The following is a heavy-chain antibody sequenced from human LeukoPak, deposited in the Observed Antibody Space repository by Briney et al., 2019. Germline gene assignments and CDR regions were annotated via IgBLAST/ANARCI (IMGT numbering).Heavy chain of an antibody. CDR2: ICAYNGNT. CDR1: GYTFTSYV. J-gene: IGHJ6*02. V-gene: IGHV1-18*01. D-gene: IGHD3-3*01. CDR3: AREKRFLEWLRSYGMDV. Sequence: ASVKVSCKASGYTFTSYVISWVRPAPGQGLEWMGWICAYNGNTNYAQKLQGRVTMTTDTSTSTAYMELRSLRSDDTAVYYCAREKRFLEWLRSYGMDVWGQGTTVTVSS.